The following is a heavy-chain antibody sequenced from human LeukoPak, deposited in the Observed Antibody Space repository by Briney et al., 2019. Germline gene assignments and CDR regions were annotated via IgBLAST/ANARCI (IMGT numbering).Heavy chain of an antibody. J-gene: IGHJ4*02. D-gene: IGHD3-10*01. Sequence: SETLSLTCTVSGGSISSGSYYWYWIRQPAGKGLEWIGHIYTSGSTNYNPSLKSRVTISLDASKNQFSLKLSSVTAADTAVYYCARTRYYYNSRSYGAPYYFDYWGQGTLVTVSS. CDR1: GGSISSGSYY. CDR2: IYTSGST. V-gene: IGHV4-61*09. CDR3: ARTRYYYNSRSYGAPYYFDY.